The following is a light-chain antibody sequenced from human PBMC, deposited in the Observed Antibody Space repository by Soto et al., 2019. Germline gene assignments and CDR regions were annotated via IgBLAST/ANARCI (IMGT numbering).Light chain of an antibody. CDR2: SSD. V-gene: IGLV1-44*01. CDR3: AAWDDSLNAWA. Sequence: QSVLTQPPSVSGTPGQRVTISCSGSSSNIGRNTVKWYRQLPGTAPKLLICSSDQRPSGVPDRFSGSQSGTSASLAISGLQSEDEADYICAAWDDSLNAWAFGGGTKVTVL. J-gene: IGLJ3*02. CDR1: SSNIGRNT.